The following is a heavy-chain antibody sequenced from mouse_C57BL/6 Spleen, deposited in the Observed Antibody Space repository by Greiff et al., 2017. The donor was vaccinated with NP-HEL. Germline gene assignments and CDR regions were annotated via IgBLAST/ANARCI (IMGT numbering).Heavy chain of an antibody. D-gene: IGHD2-3*01. CDR2: INPYNGGT. J-gene: IGHJ3*01. CDR3: ARAPDGYSFAY. CDR1: GYTFTDYY. V-gene: IGHV1-19*01. Sequence: VQLQQSGPVLVKPGASVKMSCKASGYTFTDYYMNWVKQSHGKSLEWIGVINPYNGGTSYNQKFKGKATLTVDKSSSTAYMELNSLTSEDSAVYYCARAPDGYSFAYWGQGTLVTVSA.